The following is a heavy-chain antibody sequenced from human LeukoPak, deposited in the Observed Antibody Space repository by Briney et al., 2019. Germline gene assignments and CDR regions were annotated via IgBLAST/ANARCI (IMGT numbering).Heavy chain of an antibody. J-gene: IGHJ3*02. CDR1: GFTFSSYA. D-gene: IGHD3-22*01. CDR3: ARLYDSSGYYDAFDI. Sequence: PGGSLRLSCAASGFTFSSYAMSWIRQPPGKGLEWIGYIYYSGSTNYNPSLKSRVTISVDTSKNQFSLKLSSVTAADTAVYYCARLYDSSGYYDAFDIWGQGTMVTVSS. CDR2: IYYSGST. V-gene: IGHV4-59*08.